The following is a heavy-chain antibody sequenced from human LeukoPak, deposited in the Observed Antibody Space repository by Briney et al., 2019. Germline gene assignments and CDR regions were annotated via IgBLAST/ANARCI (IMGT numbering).Heavy chain of an antibody. Sequence: GTLSLTCVVSGGSININNCYSWVRQSPGKGLEWVSSISSSSSYIYYADSVKGRFTISRDNAKNSLYLQMNSLRAEDTAVYYCARDSLEYTTSSAAIWGQGTLVTVSS. CDR2: ISSSSSYI. D-gene: IGHD6-6*01. CDR3: ARDSLEYTTSSAAI. J-gene: IGHJ4*02. CDR1: GGSININNC. V-gene: IGHV3-21*01.